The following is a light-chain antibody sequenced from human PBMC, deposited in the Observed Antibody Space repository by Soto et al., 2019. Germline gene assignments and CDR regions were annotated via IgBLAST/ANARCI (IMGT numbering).Light chain of an antibody. Sequence: DTQMTQSPSSLSASVGDRVTITCRASQTINTYLNWYQQKPGKAPKLLIHAASSLQSGVPSRFSGSGSGTDFTLTISSLQPEDFATYYCQQSYRAPLTFGPGTKVDIK. CDR2: AAS. CDR1: QTINTY. J-gene: IGKJ3*01. CDR3: QQSYRAPLT. V-gene: IGKV1-39*01.